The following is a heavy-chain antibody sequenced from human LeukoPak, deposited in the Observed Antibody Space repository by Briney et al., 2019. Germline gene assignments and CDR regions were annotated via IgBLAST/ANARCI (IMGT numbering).Heavy chain of an antibody. D-gene: IGHD3-22*01. CDR3: ARDPDHYYDSSGYRLNWFDP. J-gene: IGHJ5*02. Sequence: SETLSLTCTVSGGSISSSSYYWGWIRQPPGKGLEWIGSIYYSGSTYYNPSLKSRVTISVDTSKNQFSLKLRSVTAADTAVYYCARDPDHYYDSSGYRLNWFDPWGQGTLVTVSS. CDR1: GGSISSSSYY. CDR2: IYYSGST. V-gene: IGHV4-39*07.